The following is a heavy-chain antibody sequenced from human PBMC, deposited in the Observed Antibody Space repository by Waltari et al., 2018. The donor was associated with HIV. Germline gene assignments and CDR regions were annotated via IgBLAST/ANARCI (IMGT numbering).Heavy chain of an antibody. J-gene: IGHJ6*02. CDR2: VRGKNYGGTT. D-gene: IGHD3-22*01. CDR3: ARADDSRGYCLFGLDV. CDR1: GFTFSDYA. Sequence: EEHLVESGGDLVKLGRSLRLSCKGSGFTFSDYAIQLFRQAPGKGLDLGGCVRGKNYGGTTEYAASVKGRFTMSREDAKSIAFLQMNSRKTEDSGVYYCARADDSRGYCLFGLDVWGQGTTVTVSS. V-gene: IGHV3-49*05.